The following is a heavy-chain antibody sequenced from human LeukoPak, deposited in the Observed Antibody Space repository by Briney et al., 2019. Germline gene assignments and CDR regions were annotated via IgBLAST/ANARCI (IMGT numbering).Heavy chain of an antibody. Sequence: PGGSLRLSCAASGFTLSSYWMSWVRQAPGKGLEWAANIKQDGSEKYYVDSVKGRFTISRDNAKNSLYLQMNSLRAEDTAVYYCATSTAWGQGTLVTVSS. CDR3: ATSTA. CDR2: IKQDGSEK. D-gene: IGHD4-17*01. CDR1: GFTLSSYW. J-gene: IGHJ5*02. V-gene: IGHV3-7*03.